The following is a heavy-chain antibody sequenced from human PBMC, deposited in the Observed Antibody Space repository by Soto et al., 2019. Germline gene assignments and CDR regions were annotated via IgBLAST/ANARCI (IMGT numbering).Heavy chain of an antibody. D-gene: IGHD6-13*01. V-gene: IGHV3-7*01. CDR3: ARDPGIAAAGTVGYFDY. CDR1: GCTFSTYW. Sequence: GPLRLACAASGCTFSTYWMNWVRQAAGKGLEWVASMKQDVSEKQYVASVKGRFTISRDNAKNSLYLEMNSLRAEDTAVYYCARDPGIAAAGTVGYFDYWGQGTPVTVSS. CDR2: MKQDVSEK. J-gene: IGHJ4*02.